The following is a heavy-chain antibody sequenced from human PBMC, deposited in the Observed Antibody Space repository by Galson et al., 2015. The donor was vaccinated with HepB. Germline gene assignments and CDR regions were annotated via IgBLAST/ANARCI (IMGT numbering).Heavy chain of an antibody. V-gene: IGHV7-4-1*02. CDR3: ARDVVPAANGAHIWFDP. Sequence: SVKVSCKASGGTFSSYAISWVRQAPGQGLEWMGWINTNTGNPTYAQGFTGRFVFSLDTSVSTAYLQISSLKAEDTAVYYCARDVVPAANGAHIWFDPWGQGTLVTVSS. D-gene: IGHD2-2*01. CDR2: INTNTGNP. CDR1: GGTFSSYA. J-gene: IGHJ5*02.